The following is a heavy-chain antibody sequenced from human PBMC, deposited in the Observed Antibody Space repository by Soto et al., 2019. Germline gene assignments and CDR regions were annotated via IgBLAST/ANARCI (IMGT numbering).Heavy chain of an antibody. V-gene: IGHV1-24*01. Sequence: ASVKVSCKVSGYTLTELSMHWVRQAPGKGLEWMGGFDPEDGETIYAQKFQGRVTMTEDTSTDTAYMELSSLRSEDTAVYYCAKDRLWSVKRWLQWDYWGQGTLVTVYS. CDR2: FDPEDGET. D-gene: IGHD5-12*01. CDR1: GYTLTELS. J-gene: IGHJ4*02. CDR3: AKDRLWSVKRWLQWDY.